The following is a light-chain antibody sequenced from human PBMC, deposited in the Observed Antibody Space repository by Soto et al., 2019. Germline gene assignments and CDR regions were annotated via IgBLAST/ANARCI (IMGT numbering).Light chain of an antibody. CDR2: GAS. CDR1: QSVSNRY. Sequence: EIMFTQSPGTLSLAQGERATRSCRASQSVSNRYLAWYQQKPGQAPRLLIYGASSRATGIPDRFSGSGSGTDFTLTISRLEPEDFAVYYCQQYGSSSWTFGQGTNVDI. J-gene: IGKJ1*01. V-gene: IGKV3-20*01. CDR3: QQYGSSSWT.